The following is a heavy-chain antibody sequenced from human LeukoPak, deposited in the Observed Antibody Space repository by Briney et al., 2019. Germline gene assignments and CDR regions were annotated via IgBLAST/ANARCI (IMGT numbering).Heavy chain of an antibody. Sequence: EASVKVSCKASGYTFSAYGISWVRQAPGQGLEWMGWISVYNGNTNYAQKVQGRVALTTDTSTCTAYMELRSLRSDDTAVYFCARDSHIAEVAYYFDYWGQGTLVTVSS. V-gene: IGHV1-18*01. CDR3: ARDSHIAEVAYYFDY. CDR2: ISVYNGNT. J-gene: IGHJ4*02. CDR1: GYTFSAYG. D-gene: IGHD6-13*01.